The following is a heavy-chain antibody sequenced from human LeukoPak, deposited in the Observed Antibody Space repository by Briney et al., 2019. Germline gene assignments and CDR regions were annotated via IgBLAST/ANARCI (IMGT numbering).Heavy chain of an antibody. D-gene: IGHD4-23*01. CDR2: ISAYNGNT. Sequence: ASVKVSCKASGYTFTSYGISWVRQAPGQGLEGMGWISAYNGNTNYAQKLQGRVTITTDTSTSTAYMELRSLRSDDTAVYYCARDLFHDYGGNFPHLARKPSDYWGQGTLVTVSS. J-gene: IGHJ4*02. CDR1: GYTFTSYG. V-gene: IGHV1-18*01. CDR3: ARDLFHDYGGNFPHLARKPSDY.